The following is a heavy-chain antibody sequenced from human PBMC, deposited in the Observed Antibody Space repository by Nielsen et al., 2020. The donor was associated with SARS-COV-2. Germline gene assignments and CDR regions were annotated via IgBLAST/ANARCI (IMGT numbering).Heavy chain of an antibody. CDR3: ARGVEMSIAAAGRGVKWFDP. CDR1: GGSFCGYY. CDR2: INHRGST. Sequence: SQTMSLTCAVYGGSFCGYYWSWIRQPPGKGLEWIGEINHRGSTNYNPSLKSRVTISVDTSKNQFSLKLSSVTAADTAVYYCARGVEMSIAAAGRGVKWFDPWGQGTLVTVSS. J-gene: IGHJ5*02. V-gene: IGHV4-34*01. D-gene: IGHD6-13*01.